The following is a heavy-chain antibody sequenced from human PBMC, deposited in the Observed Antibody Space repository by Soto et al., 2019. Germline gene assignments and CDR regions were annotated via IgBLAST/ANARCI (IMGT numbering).Heavy chain of an antibody. V-gene: IGHV3-33*06. J-gene: IGHJ4*02. CDR2: IWDDGSNK. CDR1: GFTFSSYG. CDR3: AKEEVTVVTPFLIDY. Sequence: GGSLRLSCAASGFTFSSYGMHWVRQAPGKGLEWVAVIWDDGSNKYYADSVKGRFTISRDNSKNTLYLQMNSLRAEDTAVYYCAKEEVTVVTPFLIDYWGQGTLVTVSS. D-gene: IGHD2-15*01.